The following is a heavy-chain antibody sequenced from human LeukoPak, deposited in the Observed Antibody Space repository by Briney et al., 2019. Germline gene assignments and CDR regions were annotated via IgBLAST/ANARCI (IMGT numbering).Heavy chain of an antibody. CDR2: ISSSTSTV. Sequence: GGSLRLSCAASGFPFSSYSMNWVRQAPGKGLEWVSYISSSTSTVYYADSVKGRFTISRDNAKNSLYLQMNSLTAEDTAVYYCARDSLKNGYNYDYFDYWGQGTLVTVSS. D-gene: IGHD5-24*01. CDR1: GFPFSSYS. V-gene: IGHV3-48*01. CDR3: ARDSLKNGYNYDYFDY. J-gene: IGHJ4*02.